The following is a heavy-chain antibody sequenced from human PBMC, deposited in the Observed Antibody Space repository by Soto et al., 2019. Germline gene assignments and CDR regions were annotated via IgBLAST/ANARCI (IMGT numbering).Heavy chain of an antibody. CDR3: AGDVSISWYFY. CDR1: GDSISSYY. V-gene: IGHV4-59*08. D-gene: IGHD6-13*01. CDR2: IFYSGST. J-gene: IGHJ4*02. Sequence: SLTCTVSGDSISSYYWSWIRQPPGKGLEWIGYIFYSGSTNYNPSLKSRVTISVDTSKNQFSLKLRSVTAADTAVYYCAGDVSISWYFYWGQGTLVTVSS.